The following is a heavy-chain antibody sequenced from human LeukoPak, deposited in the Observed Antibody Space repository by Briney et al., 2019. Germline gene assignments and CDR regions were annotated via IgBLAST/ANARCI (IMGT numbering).Heavy chain of an antibody. Sequence: PSETLSLTCAVSGGSISSSNWWSWVRQPPGQGLEWIGEIYHSGSTNYNPSLKSRVTISVDKSKNQFSLKLSSVTAADTAVYYCARYNWNRLDQDYWGQGTLVTVSS. V-gene: IGHV4-4*02. J-gene: IGHJ4*02. CDR1: GGSISSSNW. D-gene: IGHD1-20*01. CDR3: ARYNWNRLDQDY. CDR2: IYHSGST.